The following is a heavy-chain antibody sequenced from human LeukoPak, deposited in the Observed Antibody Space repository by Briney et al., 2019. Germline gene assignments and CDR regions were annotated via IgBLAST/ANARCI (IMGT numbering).Heavy chain of an antibody. J-gene: IGHJ6*04. CDR3: ARVFLRGYCSSTSCHRSDV. D-gene: IGHD2-2*01. CDR2: IYTSGST. CDR1: GGSISSGSYY. V-gene: IGHV4-61*02. Sequence: SETLSLTCTVSGGSISSGSYYWSWIRQPAGKGLEWIGRIYTSGSTNYKPSPKSRVTISVDTSKNQFSLKLSSVTAADTAVYYCARVFLRGYCSSTSCHRSDVWGKGTTVTVSS.